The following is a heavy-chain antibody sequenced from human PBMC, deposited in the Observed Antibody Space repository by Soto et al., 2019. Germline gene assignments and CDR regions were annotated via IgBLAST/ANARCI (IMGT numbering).Heavy chain of an antibody. D-gene: IGHD3-22*01. V-gene: IGHV4-31*03. Sequence: QVQLQESGPGLVKPSQTLSLTCTVSGGSISSGGYYWSWIRQHPGKGLEWIGYIYYSGSTYYNPSLKSRVTMSVDTSKNQFSLKLSSVTAADTAVYYCARDLANSGYSRYFDLWGRGTLVTVSS. CDR1: GGSISSGGYY. CDR3: ARDLANSGYSRYFDL. J-gene: IGHJ2*01. CDR2: IYYSGST.